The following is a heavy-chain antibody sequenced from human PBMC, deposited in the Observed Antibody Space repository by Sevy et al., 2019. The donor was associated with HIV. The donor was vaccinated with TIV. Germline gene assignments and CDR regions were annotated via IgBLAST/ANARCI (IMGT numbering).Heavy chain of an antibody. CDR3: ARLRHKVDTAMDGPEYYYYGMDV. D-gene: IGHD5-18*01. Sequence: SETLSLTCTVSGGSISSYYWSWIRQPPGKGLEWIGYIYYSGSTNYNPSLKSRVTISVDTSKNQFSLKLSSVTAADTTVYYCARLRHKVDTAMDGPEYYYYGMDVWGQGTTVTVSS. V-gene: IGHV4-59*01. CDR1: GGSISSYY. CDR2: IYYSGST. J-gene: IGHJ6*02.